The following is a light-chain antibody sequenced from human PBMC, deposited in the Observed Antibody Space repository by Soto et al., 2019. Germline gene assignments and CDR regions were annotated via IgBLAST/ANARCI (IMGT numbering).Light chain of an antibody. J-gene: IGKJ4*01. CDR2: AAS. CDR1: HDIINY. CDR3: QNYNSAPLT. V-gene: IGKV1-27*01. Sequence: DIQMTQSPSSLSASVGDRVTITCRASHDIINYLAWYQQKPGKAPNLLVYAASTLQSGVSSRISGSGSGADFTLTISGLRPEDVATYYCQNYNSAPLTFGPGTKLEIK.